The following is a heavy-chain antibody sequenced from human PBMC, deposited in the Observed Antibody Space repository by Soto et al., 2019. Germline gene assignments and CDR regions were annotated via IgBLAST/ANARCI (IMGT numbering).Heavy chain of an antibody. D-gene: IGHD3-16*01. J-gene: IGHJ4*02. CDR2: IVPLSGTP. CDR3: ARDWRQMSRGGFFGY. Sequence: QVRLVQSGAEVKRPGSSVKLSCKVSGANSNSYSIAWVRQAPGQGLQWLGTIVPLSGTPNHAHQFQARVTITADTSTNTAYLELRRMRPEDTAIDYCARDWRQMSRGGFFGYWGQGTLVTISS. CDR1: GANSNSYS. V-gene: IGHV1-69*06.